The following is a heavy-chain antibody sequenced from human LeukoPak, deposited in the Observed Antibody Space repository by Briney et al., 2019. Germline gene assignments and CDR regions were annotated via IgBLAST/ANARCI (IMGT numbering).Heavy chain of an antibody. Sequence: ASVKVSCKASGYTFTGYYMHWVRQALGQGLEWMGWINPNSGGTNYAQKFQGRVTMTRDTSISTAYMELSRLRSDDTAVYYCARVRIAARRGPYNWFDPWGQGTLVTVSS. CDR2: INPNSGGT. J-gene: IGHJ5*02. V-gene: IGHV1-2*02. D-gene: IGHD6-6*01. CDR1: GYTFTGYY. CDR3: ARVRIAARRGPYNWFDP.